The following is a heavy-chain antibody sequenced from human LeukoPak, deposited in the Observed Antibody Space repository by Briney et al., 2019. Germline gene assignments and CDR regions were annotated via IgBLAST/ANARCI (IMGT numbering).Heavy chain of an antibody. V-gene: IGHV3-33*01. D-gene: IGHD5/OR15-5a*01. J-gene: IGHJ3*01. CDR1: GFTFRDYG. CDR2: IWYDGSKK. CDR3: ARSHPRTSVFDF. Sequence: GGSLRLSCGASGFTFRDYGMHWVRQAPGKGLEWVAIIWYDGSKKYYADSVKGRFTISRDNSKNTLYLQMNSLRVEDTAVYYCARSHPRTSVFDFGGQGTMVTLSS.